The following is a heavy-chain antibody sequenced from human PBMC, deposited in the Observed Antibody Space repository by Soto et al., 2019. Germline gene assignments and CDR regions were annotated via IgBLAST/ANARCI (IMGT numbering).Heavy chain of an antibody. J-gene: IGHJ4*02. D-gene: IGHD4-17*01. CDR3: ARSLSTVTTGVFDY. CDR1: GGSISSSSYY. CDR2: IYYSGST. Sequence: SETLSLTCTVSGGSISSSSYYWGWIRQPPGKGLEWIGSIYYSGSTYYNPSLKSRVTISVDTSKNQFSLKLSSVTAADTAVYYCARSLSTVTTGVFDYWGQGTLVTVSS. V-gene: IGHV4-39*01.